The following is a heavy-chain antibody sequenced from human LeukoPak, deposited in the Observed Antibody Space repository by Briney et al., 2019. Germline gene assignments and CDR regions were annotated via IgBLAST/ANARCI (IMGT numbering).Heavy chain of an antibody. D-gene: IGHD4-17*01. CDR2: ISWNSGSI. V-gene: IGHV3-9*01. J-gene: IGHJ5*02. CDR1: GFTFDDYA. CDR3: AKDSGDYGDYNWFDP. Sequence: GGSLRLSCAASGFTFDDYAMHWVRQAPGKGLEWVSGISWNSGSIGYAVSVKGRFTISRDNAKNSLYLQMNSLRAEDTALYYCAKDSGDYGDYNWFDPWGQGTLVTVSS.